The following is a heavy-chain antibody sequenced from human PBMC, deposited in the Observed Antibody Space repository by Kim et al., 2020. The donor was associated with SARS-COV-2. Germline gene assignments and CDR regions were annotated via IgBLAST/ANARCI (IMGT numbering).Heavy chain of an antibody. CDR3: ARRAVTMVRGADGMDV. Sequence: FQGRVTITRDTSASTAYMELSSLRSEDTAVYYCARRAVTMVRGADGMDVWGQGTTVTVSS. J-gene: IGHJ6*02. V-gene: IGHV1-3*01. D-gene: IGHD3-10*01.